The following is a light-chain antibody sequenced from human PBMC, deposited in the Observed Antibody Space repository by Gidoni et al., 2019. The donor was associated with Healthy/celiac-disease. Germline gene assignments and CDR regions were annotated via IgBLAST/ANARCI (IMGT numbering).Light chain of an antibody. Sequence: DIQRTQSPSTLSASVGDRVTITCRASQSISCWLAWYQQKPGKAPKLLIYDASSLESGVPARFSGSGSGTEFTLTISSLQPDDFATDYCQHLTFGGGTKVEIK. V-gene: IGKV1-5*01. CDR2: DAS. CDR3: QHLT. J-gene: IGKJ4*01. CDR1: QSISCW.